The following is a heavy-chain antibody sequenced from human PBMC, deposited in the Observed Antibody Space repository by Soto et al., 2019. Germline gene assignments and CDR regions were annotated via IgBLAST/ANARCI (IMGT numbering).Heavy chain of an antibody. CDR3: ARKMGVVPAAMNDVYAFDI. Sequence: SETLSLTCTVSGGSISSYYWSWIRQPPGKGLEWIGYIYYSGSTNYNPSLKSRVTISVDTSKNQFSLKLSSVTAADTAVYYWARKMGVVPAAMNDVYAFDIWGQGTMVTVSS. J-gene: IGHJ3*02. V-gene: IGHV4-59*08. D-gene: IGHD2-2*01. CDR1: GGSISSYY. CDR2: IYYSGST.